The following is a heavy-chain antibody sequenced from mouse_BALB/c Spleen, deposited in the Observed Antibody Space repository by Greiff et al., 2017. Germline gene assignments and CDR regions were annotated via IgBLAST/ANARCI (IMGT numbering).Heavy chain of an antibody. V-gene: IGHV5-4*02. D-gene: IGHD4-1*01. CDR1: GFTFSDYY. CDR2: ISDGGSYT. CDR3: ARGTVLDY. Sequence: VKVVESGGGLVKPGGSLKLSCAASGFTFSDYYMYWVRQTPEKRLEWVATISDGGSYTYYPDSVKGRFTISRDNAKNNLYLQMSSLKSEDTAMYYCARGTVLDYWGQGTTLTVSS. J-gene: IGHJ2*01.